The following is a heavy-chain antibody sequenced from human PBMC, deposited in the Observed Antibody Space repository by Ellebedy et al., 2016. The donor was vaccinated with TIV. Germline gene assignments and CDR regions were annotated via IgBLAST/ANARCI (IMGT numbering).Heavy chain of an antibody. D-gene: IGHD2/OR15-2a*01. Sequence: ASVKVSCXASGGTFSSYAISWVRQAPGQGLEWMGWISAYNGNTNYAQKLQGRVTMTTDTSTSTAYMELRSLRSDDTAVYYCARGPLSTSYYYYGMDVWGQGTTVTVSS. V-gene: IGHV1-18*01. J-gene: IGHJ6*02. CDR3: ARGPLSTSYYYYGMDV. CDR2: ISAYNGNT. CDR1: GGTFSSYA.